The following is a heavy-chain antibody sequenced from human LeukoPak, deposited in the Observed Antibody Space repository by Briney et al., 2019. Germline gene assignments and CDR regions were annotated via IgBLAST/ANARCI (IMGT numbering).Heavy chain of an antibody. D-gene: IGHD3-9*01. V-gene: IGHV4-39*02. CDR3: ARDWLFGSFDI. CDR1: DDSISSSSHF. Sequence: SETLSLTCTVSDDSISSSSHFWGWIRQPPGKGLEWIGSISYSGTTYYNPSLKSRVTISVDTSKNRFSLNLSSVTAAGTAVYYCARDWLFGSFDIWGQGTMVTVSS. CDR2: ISYSGTT. J-gene: IGHJ3*02.